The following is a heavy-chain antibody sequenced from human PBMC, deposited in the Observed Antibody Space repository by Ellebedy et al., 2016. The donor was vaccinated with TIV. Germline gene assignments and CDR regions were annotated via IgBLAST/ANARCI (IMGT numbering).Heavy chain of an antibody. V-gene: IGHV3-7*01. CDR2: IKKDGSEE. Sequence: GGSLRLXXAASGFTFSSYSMTWVRQAPGKGLEWVANIKKDGSEEYYVDSVKGRFTISRDNAKNSLYLQMNSLRAEDTAVYYCAGRGYWGQGTLVTVSS. CDR1: GFTFSSYS. J-gene: IGHJ4*02. CDR3: AGRGY.